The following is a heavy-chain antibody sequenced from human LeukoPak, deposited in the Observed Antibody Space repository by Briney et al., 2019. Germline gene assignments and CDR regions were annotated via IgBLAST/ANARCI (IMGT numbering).Heavy chain of an antibody. J-gene: IGHJ4*02. Sequence: TSETLSLTCTVSGGSISSGGYYWSWIRQHPGKGLEWIGYIYYSGSTYYNPSLKSRVTISVDTSKNQFSLKLSSVTAADTAVYYCARAGYYDFWSGYLYYFDYWGQGTLVTASS. V-gene: IGHV4-31*03. CDR1: GGSISSGGYY. D-gene: IGHD3-3*01. CDR2: IYYSGST. CDR3: ARAGYYDFWSGYLYYFDY.